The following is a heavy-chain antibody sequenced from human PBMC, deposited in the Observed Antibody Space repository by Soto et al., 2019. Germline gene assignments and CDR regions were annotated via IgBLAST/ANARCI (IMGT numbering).Heavy chain of an antibody. J-gene: IGHJ3*02. CDR3: ARGPYCSGGTCFGSQSAFDI. Sequence: GGSLRLSCAASGFTFSSYAMHWVRQAPGKGLEWVAVISYDGYNKYYADSVKGRFTISRDNSKNTLYLQMNSLRAEDTAVYYCARGPYCSGGTCFGSQSAFDIWGQGTMVT. CDR2: ISYDGYNK. V-gene: IGHV3-30-3*01. CDR1: GFTFSSYA. D-gene: IGHD2-15*01.